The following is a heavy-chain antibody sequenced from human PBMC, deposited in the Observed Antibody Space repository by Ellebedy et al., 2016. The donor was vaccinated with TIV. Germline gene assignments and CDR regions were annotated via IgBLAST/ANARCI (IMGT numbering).Heavy chain of an antibody. CDR1: EFTFTTYC. V-gene: IGHV3-30*18. CDR3: AKRYRSYFDD. D-gene: IGHD1-1*01. Sequence: PGGSLRLSCAASEFTFTTYCMNWVRQAPGKGLAWVALISSVGSSKSYSDSVKGRFTISRDKSKNTLYLQMNSLREGDTAVYYCAKRYRSYFDDWGQGTLVTVSS. CDR2: ISSVGSSK. J-gene: IGHJ4*02.